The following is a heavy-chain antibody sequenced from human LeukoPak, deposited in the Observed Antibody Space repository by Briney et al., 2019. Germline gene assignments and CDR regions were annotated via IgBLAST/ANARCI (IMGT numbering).Heavy chain of an antibody. CDR3: ARFTNNDYSAAPNY. CDR2: ISSSSSYI. V-gene: IGHV3-21*01. D-gene: IGHD1-1*01. J-gene: IGHJ4*02. Sequence: GGSLRLSCAASGFTFSSYAMSWVRQAPGKGLEWVSSISSSSSYIYYADSVKGRFTISRDNAKNSLYLQMNSLRAEDTAVYYCARFTNNDYSAAPNYWGQGTLVTVSS. CDR1: GFTFSSYA.